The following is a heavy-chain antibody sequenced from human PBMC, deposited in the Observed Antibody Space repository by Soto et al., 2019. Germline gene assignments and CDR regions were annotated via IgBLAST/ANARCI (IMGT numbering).Heavy chain of an antibody. CDR2: IIPMFGTP. Sequence: QVQLVQSGAEVKKPGSSVKVSSKASGDAFTNYIFDWVRQAPGQGLEWMGGIIPMFGTPKYAQTFQDRVTISADVSTGTAYLELTSLRFDDTAVDYCARGRVQPPVGLYFDSWGEGTRVTVSS. CDR3: ARGRVQPPVGLYFDS. CDR1: GDAFTNYI. J-gene: IGHJ4*02. D-gene: IGHD1-26*01. V-gene: IGHV1-69*01.